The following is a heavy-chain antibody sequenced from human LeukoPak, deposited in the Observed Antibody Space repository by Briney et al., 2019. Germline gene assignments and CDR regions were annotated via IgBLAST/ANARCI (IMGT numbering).Heavy chain of an antibody. Sequence: GGSLRLSCAASGLTFSDYYMSWIRQAPGKGLEWVSYISSSGSTIYYADSVKGRFTISRDNAKNSLYLQMNSLRAEDTAVYSCASRIYSSIQLSGNSGDMDVWGKGTTVTVSS. D-gene: IGHD5-18*01. CDR1: GLTFSDYY. J-gene: IGHJ6*03. V-gene: IGHV3-11*04. CDR3: ASRIYSSIQLSGNSGDMDV. CDR2: ISSSGSTI.